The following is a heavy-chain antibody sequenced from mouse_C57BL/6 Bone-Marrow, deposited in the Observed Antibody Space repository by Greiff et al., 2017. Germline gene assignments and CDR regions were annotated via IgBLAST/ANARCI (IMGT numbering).Heavy chain of an antibody. V-gene: IGHV1-74*01. Sequence: QVQLQQPGAELVKPGASVKVSCKASGYTFTSYWMHWVKQRPGQGLEWIGTIHPSDSDTNYNQKFKGKATLTVDKSSSTAYMQISSLTSEDSAVDYCAIRRARIYYYGSCYCPWFAYWGQGNLVTVSA. J-gene: IGHJ3*01. D-gene: IGHD1-1*01. CDR2: IHPSDSDT. CDR3: AIRRARIYYYGSCYCPWFAY. CDR1: GYTFTSYW.